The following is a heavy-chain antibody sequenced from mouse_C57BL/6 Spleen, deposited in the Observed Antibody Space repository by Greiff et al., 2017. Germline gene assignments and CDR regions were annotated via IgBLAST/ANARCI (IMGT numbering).Heavy chain of an antibody. V-gene: IGHV5-6*01. CDR2: ISSGGSYT. CDR3: ARHKSNYYFDY. J-gene: IGHJ2*01. D-gene: IGHD2-5*01. Sequence: QLQESGGDLVKPGGSLKLSCAASGFTFSSYGMSWVRQTPDKRLEWVATISSGGSYTYYPDSVKGRFTISRDNAKNTLYLQMSSLKSEDTAMYYCARHKSNYYFDYWGQGTTLTVSS. CDR1: GFTFSSYG.